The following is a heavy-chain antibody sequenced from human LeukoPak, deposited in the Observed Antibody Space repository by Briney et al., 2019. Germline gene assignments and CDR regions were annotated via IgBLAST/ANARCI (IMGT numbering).Heavy chain of an antibody. D-gene: IGHD3-3*01. CDR1: GGSFSGYY. V-gene: IGHV4-34*01. CDR2: INHSGST. Sequence: SETLSLTCAVYGGSFSGYYWSWIRQPPGKGLEWIGEINHSGSTSYNPSLKSRVTISVDSSKKQFSLKLSSVTAADTAVYYCARTEWLFNAFDIWGLGTMVTVSS. J-gene: IGHJ3*02. CDR3: ARTEWLFNAFDI.